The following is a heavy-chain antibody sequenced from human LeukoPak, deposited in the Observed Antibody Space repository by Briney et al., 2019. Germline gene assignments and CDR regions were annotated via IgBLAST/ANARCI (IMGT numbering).Heavy chain of an antibody. CDR2: MNPNSGNT. CDR1: GYTFTSYD. J-gene: IGHJ4*02. D-gene: IGHD6-13*01. CDR3: ARGNRIAAGAEGY. Sequence: ASVKVSCKASGYTFTSYDINWVRQATGQGLEWMGWMNPNSGNTGYAQKFQGRVTMTRHTSISTAYMELSSLRSEDTAVYYCARGNRIAAGAEGYWGQGTLVTVSS. V-gene: IGHV1-8*01.